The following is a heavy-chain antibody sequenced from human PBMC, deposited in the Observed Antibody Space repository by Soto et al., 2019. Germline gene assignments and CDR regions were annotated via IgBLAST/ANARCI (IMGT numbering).Heavy chain of an antibody. CDR1: GGSISSGDYY. D-gene: IGHD3-22*01. V-gene: IGHV4-30-4*01. J-gene: IGHJ6*02. Sequence: TSETLSLTCTVSGGSISSGDYYWSWIRQPPGKGLEWIGYIYYSGSTYYNPSLKSRVTISVDTSKNQFSLKLSSVTAADTAVYYCARSPDSSGYYPRWYYYGMDVWGQGTTVTVSS. CDR2: IYYSGST. CDR3: ARSPDSSGYYPRWYYYGMDV.